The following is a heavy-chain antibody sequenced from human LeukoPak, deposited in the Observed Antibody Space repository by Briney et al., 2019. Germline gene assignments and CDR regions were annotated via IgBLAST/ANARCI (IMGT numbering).Heavy chain of an antibody. V-gene: IGHV4-31*03. J-gene: IGHJ4*02. CDR3: ARGNLRGYSYGLDY. Sequence: SETLSLTCTVSGGSISSGGYYWSWIRQHPGKGLEWIGYIYYSGSTYYNPSLKSRVTISVDTSKNQSSLKLSSVTAADTAVYYCARGNLRGYSYGLDYWGQGTLVTVSS. CDR1: GGSISSGGYY. D-gene: IGHD5-18*01. CDR2: IYYSGST.